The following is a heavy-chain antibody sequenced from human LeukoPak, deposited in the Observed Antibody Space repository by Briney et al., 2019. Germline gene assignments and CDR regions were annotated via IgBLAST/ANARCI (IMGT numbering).Heavy chain of an antibody. CDR1: GFNFRTYG. Sequence: GGSLRLSCAASGFNFRTYGMHWVRQAPGKGLEWVAVIWSDGSNKYYADSVKGRFTMSKDNSKNTLDLQMNSLRAEDTAVYYCARDGPITVAGGAFDVWGQGTMVTVSS. J-gene: IGHJ3*01. V-gene: IGHV3-33*01. CDR3: ARDGPITVAGGAFDV. D-gene: IGHD6-19*01. CDR2: IWSDGSNK.